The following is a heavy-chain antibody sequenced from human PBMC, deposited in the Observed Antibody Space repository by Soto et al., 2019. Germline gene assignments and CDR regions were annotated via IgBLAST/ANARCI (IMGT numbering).Heavy chain of an antibody. CDR3: ARDPEYYDYVWGSYRGYFDY. CDR1: GYTFTSYY. J-gene: IGHJ4*02. CDR2: INPSGGST. Sequence: QVQLVQSGAEVKKPGASVKVSCKASGYTFTSYYMHWVRQAPGQGLEWMGIINPSGGSTSYAQKCQVRVTMTRDTSTSTVYMELSSLRSEDTAVYYCARDPEYYDYVWGSYRGYFDYWGQGTLVTVSS. D-gene: IGHD3-16*02. V-gene: IGHV1-46*01.